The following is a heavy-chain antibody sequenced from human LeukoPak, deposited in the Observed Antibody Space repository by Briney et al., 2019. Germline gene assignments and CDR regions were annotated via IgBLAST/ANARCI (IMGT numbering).Heavy chain of an antibody. CDR2: IYYSGST. CDR1: GGSISSRSCC. CDR3: AREGVYYDILAAYYRPYYFDF. Sequence: KSSETLSLTCTVSGGSISSRSCCWGWIRQPPGKGLEWIGTIYYSGSTYYNPSLKSRVTISVDTSKNQFSLKLSSVTAADTAVYYCAREGVYYDILAAYYRPYYFDFWGQGTLVTVYS. J-gene: IGHJ4*02. D-gene: IGHD3-9*01. V-gene: IGHV4-39*07.